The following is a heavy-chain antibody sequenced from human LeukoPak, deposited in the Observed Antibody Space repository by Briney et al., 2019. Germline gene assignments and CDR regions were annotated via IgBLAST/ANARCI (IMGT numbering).Heavy chain of an antibody. V-gene: IGHV1-69*05. CDR2: IIPIFGTA. Sequence: SVKVSCKASGGTFSSYAISWVRQAPGQGLEWMGGIIPIFGTANYAQKFQGRVTITTDESTSTAYMELSSLRSEDTAVYYCARGEYSSSSYYYYYMDVWGKGTTVTVSS. CDR1: GGTFSSYA. CDR3: ARGEYSSSSYYYYYMDV. D-gene: IGHD6-6*01. J-gene: IGHJ6*03.